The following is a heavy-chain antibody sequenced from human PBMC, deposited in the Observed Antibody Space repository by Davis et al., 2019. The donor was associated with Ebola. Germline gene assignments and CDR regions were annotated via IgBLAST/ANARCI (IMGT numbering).Heavy chain of an antibody. V-gene: IGHV1-18*04. J-gene: IGHJ4*02. CDR1: GYTFTNYG. D-gene: IGHD4-11*01. Sequence: ASVKVSCKASGYTFTNYGITWVRQAPGQGLEWMGWINPHNGNTNYAQNVQGRVIMTSDTATTTAYMEVGSLRSDDTAVYYCARETGYSRGPDYWGQGTLVTVSS. CDR3: ARETGYSRGPDY. CDR2: INPHNGNT.